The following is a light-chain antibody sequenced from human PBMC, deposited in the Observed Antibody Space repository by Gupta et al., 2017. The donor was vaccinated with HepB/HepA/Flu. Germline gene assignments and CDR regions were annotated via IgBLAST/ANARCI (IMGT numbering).Light chain of an antibody. V-gene: IGLV2-14*01. J-gene: IGLJ3*02. Sequence: QSALTQPASVSGSPGQSITISCTGTSSDVGSYNYVSWYQQYPGKAPKLRIYDVSNRPSGVSNRFSGSKSGNTASLTXSXLQAEDXADYYCRSYTSSITWGFGGGTKLTVL. CDR2: DVS. CDR3: RSYTSSITWG. CDR1: SSDVGSYNY.